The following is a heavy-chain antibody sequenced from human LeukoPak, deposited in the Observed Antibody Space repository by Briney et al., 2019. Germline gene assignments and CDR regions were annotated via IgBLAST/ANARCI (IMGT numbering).Heavy chain of an antibody. Sequence: GASVEVSCKASGYTLTSYYMQWVRQAPGQGLEWMGIINPNDATTSSARKFQGRVTMTRDTSTSTVYMDLRSLTSEDTAVYYFARVDCSGGSCYRFDYWGQGTLVTVSS. D-gene: IGHD2-15*01. CDR1: GYTLTSYY. V-gene: IGHV1-46*01. CDR3: ARVDCSGGSCYRFDY. J-gene: IGHJ4*02. CDR2: INPNDATT.